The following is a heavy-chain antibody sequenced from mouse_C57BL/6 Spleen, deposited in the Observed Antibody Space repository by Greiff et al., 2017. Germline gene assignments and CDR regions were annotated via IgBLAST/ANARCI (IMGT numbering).Heavy chain of an antibody. CDR1: GYSITSGYY. CDR2: ISYDGSN. D-gene: IGHD1-2*01. J-gene: IGHJ2*01. CDR3: ARVGYYGGGYYFDY. Sequence: EVQLQESGPGLVKPSQSLSLTCSVTGYSITSGYYWNWIRQFPGNKLEWMGYISYDGSNNYNPSLKNLISITRYTSKNQFFLKLNSVTTEDTATYYCARVGYYGGGYYFDYWGQGTTLTVSS. V-gene: IGHV3-6*01.